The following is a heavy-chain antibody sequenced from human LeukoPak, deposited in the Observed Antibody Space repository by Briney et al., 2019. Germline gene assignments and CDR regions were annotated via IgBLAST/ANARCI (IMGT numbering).Heavy chain of an antibody. V-gene: IGHV1-2*02. D-gene: IGHD2-2*02. CDR3: ARDSGYCSSTSCHTDFVFDY. J-gene: IGHJ4*02. Sequence: ASVKVSCKASGYTFTGYYMHWVRQAPGQGLEWMGWINPNSDGTNYAQKFQGRFTMTRDTSNSTAYMELSRLRSDDTAVYYCARDSGYCSSTSCHTDFVFDYWGQGTLVTVSS. CDR2: INPNSDGT. CDR1: GYTFTGYY.